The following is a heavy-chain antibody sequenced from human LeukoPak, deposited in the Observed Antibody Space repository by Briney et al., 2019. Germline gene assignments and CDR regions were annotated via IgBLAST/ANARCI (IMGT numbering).Heavy chain of an antibody. V-gene: IGHV1-46*01. CDR3: ARDNPQTYYYDSSGYYYET. J-gene: IGHJ5*02. CDR1: GYTFIRYH. D-gene: IGHD3-22*01. CDR2: INPSGGST. Sequence: ASVKVSCKASGYTFIRYHIHWVRQAPGQGLEWMGIINPSGGSTSYAQKFQGRVTMTRDTSTSTAYMELSSLRSEDTAVYYCARDNPQTYYYDSSGYYYETWGQGTLVTVSS.